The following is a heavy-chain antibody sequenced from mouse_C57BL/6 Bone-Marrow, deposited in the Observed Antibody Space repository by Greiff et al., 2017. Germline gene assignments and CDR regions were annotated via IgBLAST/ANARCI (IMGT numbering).Heavy chain of an antibody. J-gene: IGHJ3*01. D-gene: IGHD2-3*01. Sequence: QVQLKQSGAELMKPGASVKLSCTATGYTFTGSWIEWVKQRPGHGLEWIGEILPGSGSTNYNEKFQGKATFTADTSSNTAYMQLSSLTTEDSAIYYCASADGYYFAYWGQGTLVTVSA. CDR3: ASADGYYFAY. CDR1: GYTFTGSW. V-gene: IGHV1-9*01. CDR2: ILPGSGST.